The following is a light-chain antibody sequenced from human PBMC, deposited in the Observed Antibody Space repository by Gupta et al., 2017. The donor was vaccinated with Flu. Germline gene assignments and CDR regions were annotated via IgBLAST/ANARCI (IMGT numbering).Light chain of an antibody. V-gene: IGKV3-11*01. Sequence: PGEGATISCRASQNVNLYLDWYQQRPGHAPRLLIYDASDSAAGIPAKFSGSGSGTDFSLTISSRDPEDFAVYYCHQRSNWLTFGGGTMVEVK. CDR2: DAS. J-gene: IGKJ4*01. CDR1: QNVNLY. CDR3: HQRSNWLT.